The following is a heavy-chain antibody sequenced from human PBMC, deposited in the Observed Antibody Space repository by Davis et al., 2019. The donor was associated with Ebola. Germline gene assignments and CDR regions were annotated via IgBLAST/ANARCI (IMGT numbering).Heavy chain of an antibody. CDR3: ARVSVFYNWFDP. CDR1: GGSFSGYY. J-gene: IGHJ5*02. V-gene: IGHV4-34*01. CDR2: INHSGST. D-gene: IGHD2-8*01. Sequence: SETLSLTCAVYGGSFSGYYRSWIRQPPGKGLECIGEINHSGSTNYNPSLKSRVTISVDTSKNQFSLKLSSVTAADTAVYYCARVSVFYNWFDPWGQGTLVTVSS.